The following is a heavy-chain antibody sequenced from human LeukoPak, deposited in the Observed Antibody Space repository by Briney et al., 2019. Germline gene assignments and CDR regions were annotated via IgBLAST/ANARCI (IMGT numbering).Heavy chain of an antibody. CDR1: GYTFTGYY. Sequence: ASVKVSCKASGYTFTGYYMHWVRQAPGQGLEWMGRINPNSGGTNYAQKFQGRVTMTRDTSISTAYMELSRLRSDDTAVYYCARDLAGYCSGGSCPPHYYYYGMDVWGQGTTVTVSS. J-gene: IGHJ6*02. V-gene: IGHV1-2*06. CDR3: ARDLAGYCSGGSCPPHYYYYGMDV. D-gene: IGHD2-15*01. CDR2: INPNSGGT.